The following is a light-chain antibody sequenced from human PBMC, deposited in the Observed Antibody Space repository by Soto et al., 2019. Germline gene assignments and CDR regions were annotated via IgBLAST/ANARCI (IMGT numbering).Light chain of an antibody. Sequence: DIQMSQSPSSLSASVGDRVTITCRASQSISRYLNWYQQKPGKAPNLLISAASTLPSGVPSRFSVSGSGTDFTLTISSLQPEDFATYYCQQTYTSPRTFGQGTRVEVK. CDR1: QSISRY. V-gene: IGKV1-39*01. CDR2: AAS. J-gene: IGKJ1*01. CDR3: QQTYTSPRT.